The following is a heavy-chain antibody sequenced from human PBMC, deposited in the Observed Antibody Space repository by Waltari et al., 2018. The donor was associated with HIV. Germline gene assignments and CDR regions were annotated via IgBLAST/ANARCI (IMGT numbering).Heavy chain of an antibody. J-gene: IGHJ4*02. CDR2: ISSYNGNT. V-gene: IGHV1-18*01. Sequence: QVQLVQSGAEVKKPGASVKVSCKASGYTFTSYGISWVRQAPGQGLECMGWISSYNGNTNYAQKLQGRVTMTTDTSTSTAYMELRSLRSDDTAVYYCARYFWDSSSPGITWFDYWGQGTLVTVSS. CDR3: ARYFWDSSSPGITWFDY. CDR1: GYTFTSYG. D-gene: IGHD6-6*01.